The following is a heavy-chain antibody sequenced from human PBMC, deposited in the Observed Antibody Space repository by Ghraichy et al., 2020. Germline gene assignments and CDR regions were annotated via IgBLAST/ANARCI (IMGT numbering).Heavy chain of an antibody. CDR2: IFYSGST. V-gene: IGHV4-59*08. CDR3: ARLSVAAPGTGDWFDP. J-gene: IGHJ5*02. CDR1: GGSISSYY. Sequence: SQTLSLTCTVSGGSISSYYWSWIRQPPGKGLEWIAYIFYSGSTNYNPSLKSRVTISIDTSKKQFSLKLNSVTAADTAVYYCARLSVAAPGTGDWFDPWGQGTLVTVSS. D-gene: IGHD6-13*01.